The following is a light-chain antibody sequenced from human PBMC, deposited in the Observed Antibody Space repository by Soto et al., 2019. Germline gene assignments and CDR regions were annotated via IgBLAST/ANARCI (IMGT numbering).Light chain of an antibody. CDR1: QSVGNN. Sequence: EIVMTQSPATLSVSPGERATLSCRAIQSVGNNLAWYQQKPGQAPRLLLYGASTRAIGIPARFSGSGSATEFTLTISSLQSEDFAVYYCQQYNDWPLTFGGGTKVEMK. CDR2: GAS. V-gene: IGKV3-15*01. CDR3: QQYNDWPLT. J-gene: IGKJ4*01.